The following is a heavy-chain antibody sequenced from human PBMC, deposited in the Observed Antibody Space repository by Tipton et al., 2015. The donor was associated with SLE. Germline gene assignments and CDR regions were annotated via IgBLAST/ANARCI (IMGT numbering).Heavy chain of an antibody. CDR1: GFTFRSYG. Sequence: SLRLSCAASGFTFRSYGMNWVRQAPGKALEWVSIVSSSSVYTYYADSLKGRFTSSRDNSKSTLYLQMSSLRAEDTAVYYCAKACETRGSTWYYYSAMDVWGQGTTVTVSS. V-gene: IGHV3-23*01. CDR2: VSSSSVYT. CDR3: AKACETRGSTWYYYSAMDV. J-gene: IGHJ6*02. D-gene: IGHD6-13*01.